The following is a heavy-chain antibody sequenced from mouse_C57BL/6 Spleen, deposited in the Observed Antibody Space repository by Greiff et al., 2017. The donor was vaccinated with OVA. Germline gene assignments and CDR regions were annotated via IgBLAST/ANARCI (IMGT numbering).Heavy chain of an antibody. D-gene: IGHD1-1*01. CDR3: AREGATTGQDY. J-gene: IGHJ2*01. V-gene: IGHV1-63*01. Sequence: VQLQQSGAELVRPGTSVKMSCKASGYTFTNYWIGWAKQRPGHGLEWIGDIYPGGGYTNYNEKFKGKATLTADKSSSTAYMQFSSLTSEDTAIYYCAREGATTGQDYWGKGTTLTVSS. CDR2: IYPGGGYT. CDR1: GYTFTNYW.